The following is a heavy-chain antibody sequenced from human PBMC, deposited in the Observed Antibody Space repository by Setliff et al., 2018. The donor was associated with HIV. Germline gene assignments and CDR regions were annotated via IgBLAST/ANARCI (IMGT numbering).Heavy chain of an antibody. D-gene: IGHD3-22*01. CDR3: ARGLARYFYDGSGFLFYFDN. J-gene: IGHJ4*02. Sequence: SETLSLTCSVSGGSISSGGYYWGWIRQTPGKGLEWMGYIYNSESTTYNPSLTSRLVISADTSKNQFSLELNSVTAADTAVYYCARGLARYFYDGSGFLFYFDNWGQGTLVTVSS. CDR1: GGSISSGGYY. V-gene: IGHV4-31*03. CDR2: IYNSEST.